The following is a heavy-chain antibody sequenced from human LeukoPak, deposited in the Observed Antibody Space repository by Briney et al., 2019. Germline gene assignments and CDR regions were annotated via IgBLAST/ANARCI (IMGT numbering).Heavy chain of an antibody. CDR1: GFTFSSYG. J-gene: IGHJ3*02. CDR3: AKDIGRRYYYDSSGYPDAFDI. CDR2: ISYDGSNK. Sequence: PGRSLRLSCAASGFTFSSYGMHWVRQAPGKGLEWVAVISYDGSNKYYADSVKGRFTISRDNSKNTLYLQMNSLRAEDTAVYYCAKDIGRRYYYDSSGYPDAFDIWGQGTVVTVSS. V-gene: IGHV3-30*18. D-gene: IGHD3-22*01.